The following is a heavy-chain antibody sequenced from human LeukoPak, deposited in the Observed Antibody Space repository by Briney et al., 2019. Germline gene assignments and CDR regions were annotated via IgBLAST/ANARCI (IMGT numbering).Heavy chain of an antibody. J-gene: IGHJ4*02. CDR2: INHSGST. V-gene: IGHV4-34*01. D-gene: IGHD5-18*01. Sequence: SETLSLTCAVYGGSFSGYYWSWIRQPPGKGLGWIGEINHSGSTNYNPSLKSRVTISVDTSKNQFSLKLSSVTAADTAVYYCASGYSYAFDYWGQGTLVTVSS. CDR1: GGSFSGYY. CDR3: ASGYSYAFDY.